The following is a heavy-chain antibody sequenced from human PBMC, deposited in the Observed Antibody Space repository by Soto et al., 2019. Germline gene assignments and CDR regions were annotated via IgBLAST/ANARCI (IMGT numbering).Heavy chain of an antibody. Sequence: SETLSLTCTASGGSISSGGYYWSWIRQHPGKGLEWIGYIYYSGTTYYNPSLKSRVTISVDTSKNQFSLKLSSVTAADTAVYYCARVTRQAASGQYYFDDWGQGTLVTVSS. J-gene: IGHJ4*02. CDR1: GGSISSGGYY. D-gene: IGHD6-13*01. CDR2: IYYSGTT. CDR3: ARVTRQAASGQYYFDD. V-gene: IGHV4-31*03.